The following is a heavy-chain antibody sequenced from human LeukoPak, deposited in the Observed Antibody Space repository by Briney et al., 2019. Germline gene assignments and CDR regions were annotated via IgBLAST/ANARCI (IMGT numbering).Heavy chain of an antibody. V-gene: IGHV4-38-2*02. D-gene: IGHD4-23*01. CDR2: IYHSGST. Sequence: SETLSLTCTVSGYSISSGYYWGWIRQPPGKGLEWIGSIYHSGSTYYNPSLKSRVTISVDTSKNQFSLNLSSVTAADTAVYYCARDPELRWRTWNWFDPWGQGTLVTVSS. CDR1: GYSISSGYY. J-gene: IGHJ5*02. CDR3: ARDPELRWRTWNWFDP.